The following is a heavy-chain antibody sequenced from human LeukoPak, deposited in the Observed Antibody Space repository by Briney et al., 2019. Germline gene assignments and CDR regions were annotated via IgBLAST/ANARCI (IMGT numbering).Heavy chain of an antibody. D-gene: IGHD3-16*01. CDR1: GFTFSGYY. CDR2: ISSSGSTI. V-gene: IGHV3-11*01. J-gene: IGHJ3*02. CDR3: AGPDYMYYDYVLGGAFDI. Sequence: GGSLRLSCAASGFTFSGYYMSWIRQAPGKGLEWVSYISSSGSTIYYADSVKGRFTISRDNAKNSLYLQMNSLRAEDTAVYYCAGPDYMYYDYVLGGAFDIWGQGTMVTVSS.